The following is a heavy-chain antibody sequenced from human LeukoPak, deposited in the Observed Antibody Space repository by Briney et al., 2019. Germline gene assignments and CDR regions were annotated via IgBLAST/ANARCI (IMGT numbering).Heavy chain of an antibody. CDR2: ISAYNGNT. J-gene: IGHJ6*02. CDR1: GYTFTSYG. Sequence: ASVKVSCKASGYTFTSYGISWVRQAPGQGVEWMGRISAYNGNTNYAQKLQGRVTMTTDTSTSTAYMELRSLRSDDTAVYYCARDYYDILTGYLARSYYYYGMDVWGQGTTVTVSS. V-gene: IGHV1-18*01. D-gene: IGHD3-9*01. CDR3: ARDYYDILTGYLARSYYYYGMDV.